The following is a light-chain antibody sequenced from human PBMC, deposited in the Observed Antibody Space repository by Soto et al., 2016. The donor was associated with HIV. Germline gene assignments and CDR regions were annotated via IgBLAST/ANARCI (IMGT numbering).Light chain of an antibody. CDR1: NLGDKY. V-gene: IGLV3-1*01. Sequence: SYELTQPPSVSVSPGQTASIPCSGDNLGDKYVCWYQQKPGQSPILVIFEDSKRTSGIPERFSGSSSGNTATLLISGTQAMDEADYYCQAWDSDTAVFGGGTKLTAL. J-gene: IGLJ3*02. CDR2: EDS. CDR3: QAWDSDTAV.